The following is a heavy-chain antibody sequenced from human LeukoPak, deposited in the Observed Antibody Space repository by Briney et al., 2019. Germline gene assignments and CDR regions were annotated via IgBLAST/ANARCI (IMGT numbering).Heavy chain of an antibody. CDR3: ARGYSYGYRIDY. CDR1: GFAFSNYA. V-gene: IGHV3-23*01. CDR2: ISGSGGST. Sequence: PGGSLRLSCAASGFAFSNYAMSWVRQAPGKGLEWVSGISGSGGSTYYADFVKGRFTISRDNSKNTLYLQMNSLRVEDTAVYYCARGYSYGYRIDYWGQGTLVTVSS. D-gene: IGHD5-18*01. J-gene: IGHJ4*02.